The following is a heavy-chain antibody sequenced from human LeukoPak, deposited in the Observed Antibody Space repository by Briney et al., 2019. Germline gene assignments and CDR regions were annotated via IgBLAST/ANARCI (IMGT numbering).Heavy chain of an antibody. V-gene: IGHV3-30*02. CDR2: IRYGGSNK. J-gene: IGHJ5*02. CDR1: GSIYSSYD. CDR3: AKEAGLNWFDP. Sequence: GGSLSLSGAASGSIYSSYDMHWVRQAPGKGLEGVAFIRYGGSNKYYADSVKGRFAISRDNSNNTLYLQMNRLRAKDTAVYYCAKEAGLNWFDPWGQGTLVTFSS.